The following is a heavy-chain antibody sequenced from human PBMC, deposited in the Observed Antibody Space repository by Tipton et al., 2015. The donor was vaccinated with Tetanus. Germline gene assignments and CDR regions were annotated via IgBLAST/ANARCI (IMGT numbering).Heavy chain of an antibody. CDR2: IGGSGGAS. Sequence: SLRLSCVASGFTFSNYAFNWVRQAPGKGLECVSAIGGSGGASYYADSVKGRFTISRDNYKSTLYLQVHSLRVEDTAVYFCAKGRAAATYFFDYWGQGTPVTVSS. D-gene: IGHD6-25*01. CDR1: GFTFSNYA. CDR3: AKGRAAATYFFDY. J-gene: IGHJ4*02. V-gene: IGHV3-23*01.